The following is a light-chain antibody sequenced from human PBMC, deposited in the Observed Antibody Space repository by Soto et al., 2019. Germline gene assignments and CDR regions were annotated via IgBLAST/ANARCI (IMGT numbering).Light chain of an antibody. J-gene: IGKJ3*01. Sequence: EIVLTQTPGTLSLSPGERATLTCQTGHNITSKSLAWYQQKPGQAPRLLICDTSSRAADVPDRFTGAGSGTDFTLTVNRLEPEDFAVYYCQQYDTSYFTFGPGTRVD. CDR2: DTS. CDR1: HNITSKS. V-gene: IGKV3-20*01. CDR3: QQYDTSYFT.